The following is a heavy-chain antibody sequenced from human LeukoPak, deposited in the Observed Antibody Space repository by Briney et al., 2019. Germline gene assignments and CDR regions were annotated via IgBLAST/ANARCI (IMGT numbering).Heavy chain of an antibody. V-gene: IGHV3-7*01. CDR3: ARDSARGGTMDY. CDR2: IKQDGSGK. CDR1: GFTFNNYW. J-gene: IGHJ4*02. D-gene: IGHD2-15*01. Sequence: GGSLRLSCAASGFTFNNYWMSWVRQAPGKGLEWVANIKQDGSGKYYVDSVKGRFTISRDNAKNSLYLQMNSLRAEDTAVYYCARDSARGGTMDYWGQGTLVTVSS.